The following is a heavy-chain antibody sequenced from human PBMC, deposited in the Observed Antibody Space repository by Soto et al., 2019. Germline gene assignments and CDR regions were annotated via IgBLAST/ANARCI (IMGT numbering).Heavy chain of an antibody. J-gene: IGHJ3*02. CDR3: ARGGADADPFDI. Sequence: QVQLVESGGGLGKPGGSLRLSCAASGFTFRNYYINWIRQAPGKGLEWVSYISSSGGYTNYADSVRGRFTISRDNAKNSVYLQMNSLRAEDTALYYCARGGADADPFDIWGQGTRVTVSS. CDR2: ISSSGGYT. CDR1: GFTFRNYY. D-gene: IGHD1-26*01. V-gene: IGHV3-11*06.